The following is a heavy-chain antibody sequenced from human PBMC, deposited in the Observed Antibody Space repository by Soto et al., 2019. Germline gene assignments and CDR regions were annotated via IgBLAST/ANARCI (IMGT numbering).Heavy chain of an antibody. Sequence: SQTLSLTCTVSGGSISSYYWSWIRQPPGKGLEWIGYIYYSGSTNYNPSLKSRVTISVDTSKNQFSLKLSSVTAADTAVYYCAGGPALYYDFWSGPGTYGLDVWGQGTTVTVSS. J-gene: IGHJ6*02. CDR1: GGSISSYY. D-gene: IGHD3-3*01. V-gene: IGHV4-59*01. CDR2: IYYSGST. CDR3: AGGPALYYDFWSGPGTYGLDV.